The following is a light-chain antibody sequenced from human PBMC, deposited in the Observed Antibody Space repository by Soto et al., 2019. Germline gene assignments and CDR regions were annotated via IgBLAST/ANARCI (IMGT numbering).Light chain of an antibody. Sequence: EIVMTQSPATLSVSPGERATLSCRASQSVLSKLAWYQQKPGQAPRLLIYGAFTWATDIPCRFSGSGSGTEFTLTISSLQSEDFAIYYCQQYNNLPITFGQGTRLEIK. CDR2: GAF. CDR1: QSVLSK. V-gene: IGKV3-15*01. J-gene: IGKJ5*01. CDR3: QQYNNLPIT.